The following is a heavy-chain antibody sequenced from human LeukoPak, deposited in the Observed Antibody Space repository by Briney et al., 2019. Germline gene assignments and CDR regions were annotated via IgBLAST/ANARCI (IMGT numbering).Heavy chain of an antibody. CDR2: IYYSGST. CDR1: GVSISSSGYY. V-gene: IGHV4-39*01. J-gene: IGHJ4*02. D-gene: IGHD6-19*01. CDR3: ARRPYSSGWYVDY. Sequence: SETLSLTCTVSGVSISSSGYYWGWIRQPPGKGLEWIGSIYYSGSTYYNPSLKSRVTISVDTSKNQFSLKLSSVTAADTAVYYCARRPYSSGWYVDYWGQGTLVTVSP.